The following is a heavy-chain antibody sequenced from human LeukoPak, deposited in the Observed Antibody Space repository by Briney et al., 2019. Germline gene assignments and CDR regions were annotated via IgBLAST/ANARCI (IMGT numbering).Heavy chain of an antibody. J-gene: IGHJ4*02. V-gene: IGHV3-23*01. CDR3: AKQSYARSLGE. CDR1: GFLFSDFS. D-gene: IGHD2-8*01. CDR2: TNSGGTST. Sequence: GGSLRLSCATSGFLFSDFSMSWVRQAPGKGLEGISTTNSGGTSTYYAESVKGRFTISRDNSKNTLYLQMSSLRVEDTAVYYCAKQSYARSLGEGGPGTLVSVSS.